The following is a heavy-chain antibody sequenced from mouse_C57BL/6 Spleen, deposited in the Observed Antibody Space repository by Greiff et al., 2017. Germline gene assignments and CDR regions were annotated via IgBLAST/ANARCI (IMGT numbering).Heavy chain of an antibody. CDR2: INPYNGDT. D-gene: IGHD1-1*01. CDR3: ERSVSTTVVPSYFDF. Sequence: VQLQQSGPELVKPGDSVKISCKASGYSFTGYFMNWVMQSHGKSLEWIGRINPYNGDTFYNQKFKGMDTLTVDKSSSTDNMELRSLTSEDSAVYYCERSVSTTVVPSYFDFWGKGTTLTVSS. J-gene: IGHJ2*01. CDR1: GYSFTGYF. V-gene: IGHV1-20*01.